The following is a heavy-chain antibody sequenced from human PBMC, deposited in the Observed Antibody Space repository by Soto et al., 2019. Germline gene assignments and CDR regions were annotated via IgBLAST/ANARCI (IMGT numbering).Heavy chain of an antibody. CDR1: GFSFSTYG. J-gene: IGHJ2*01. V-gene: IGHV1-18*04. CDR2: ITASNGNT. CDR3: ARGNSYGSFWYFDL. D-gene: IGHD5-18*01. Sequence: QVQLVQSGAEIKNPGASVRVSCKAAGFSFSTYGITWVRQAPGQGLEWMGWITASNGNTHYEQNLQGRATMTTDTSTSIAYMELWRLTSDDTAVYYCARGNSYGSFWYFDLWGRGTQVTVSS.